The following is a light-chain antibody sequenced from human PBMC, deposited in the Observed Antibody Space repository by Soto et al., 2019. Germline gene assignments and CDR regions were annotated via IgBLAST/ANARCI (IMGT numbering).Light chain of an antibody. J-gene: IGKJ4*01. Sequence: DLQLTPSPSFLSASVGDKVTGTCRSSQDISSYLAWYQQKPGKAPKVLIYGASTLQSGVPPRFGGSGSGTAFTLTISSLQPEDFANYFCQQVHDYPITFGGGTKVDIK. CDR1: QDISSY. CDR2: GAS. V-gene: IGKV1-9*01. CDR3: QQVHDYPIT.